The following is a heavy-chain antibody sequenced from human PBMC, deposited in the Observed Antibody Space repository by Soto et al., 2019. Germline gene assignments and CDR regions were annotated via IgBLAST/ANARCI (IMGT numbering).Heavy chain of an antibody. CDR2: ISSSSSYI. Sequence: SLRLSCAASGFTFSSYSMNWVRQAPGKGLEWVSSISSSSSYIYYADSVKGRFTISRDNAKNSLYLQMNSLRAEDTAVYYCARVGSGGYYYGMDVWGQGTTVTVSS. V-gene: IGHV3-21*01. CDR3: ARVGSGGYYYGMDV. J-gene: IGHJ6*02. CDR1: GFTFSSYS. D-gene: IGHD3-10*01.